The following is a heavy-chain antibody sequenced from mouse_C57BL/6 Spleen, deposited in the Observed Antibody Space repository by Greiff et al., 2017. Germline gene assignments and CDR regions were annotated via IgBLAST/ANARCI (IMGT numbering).Heavy chain of an antibody. CDR2: IYPGDGDT. CDR1: GYAFSSYW. J-gene: IGHJ1*03. Sequence: VQRVESGAELVKPGASVKISCKASGYAFSSYWMNWVKQRPGKGLEWIGQIYPGDGDTNYNGKFKGKATLTADKSSSTAYMQLSSLTSEDSAVYFCARWITTVRYFDVWGTGTTVTVSS. CDR3: ARWITTVRYFDV. D-gene: IGHD1-1*01. V-gene: IGHV1-80*01.